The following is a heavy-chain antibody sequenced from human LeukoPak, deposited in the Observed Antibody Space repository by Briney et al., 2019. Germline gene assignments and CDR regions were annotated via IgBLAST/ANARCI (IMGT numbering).Heavy chain of an antibody. V-gene: IGHV4-34*01. CDR1: GGSFSGYY. CDR3: ARGNSGFVVFLFQY. CDR2: INHSGST. J-gene: IGHJ1*01. D-gene: IGHD6-19*01. Sequence: SETLSLTCAVYGGSFSGYYWNWIRQPPGKGLEWIGEINHSGSTNYNPSLKSRVTISVDTSKNQFSLQLNSVTPEDTAIYYCARGNSGFVVFLFQYWGQGTLVTVSS.